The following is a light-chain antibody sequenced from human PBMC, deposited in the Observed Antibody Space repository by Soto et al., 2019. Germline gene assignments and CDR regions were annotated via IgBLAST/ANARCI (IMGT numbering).Light chain of an antibody. CDR1: SGHSNYA. V-gene: IGLV4-69*01. CDR3: QTWGTGTPWV. J-gene: IGLJ3*02. Sequence: QLVLTQSPSASASLGASVKLTCTLSSGHSNYAIAWHQQQPEKGPRYLMKLNSDGSHSKGDGIPDRFSGSSSGAERYLTSSGLQSEDEADSYCQTWGTGTPWVFGLGTKLTVL. CDR2: LNSDGSH.